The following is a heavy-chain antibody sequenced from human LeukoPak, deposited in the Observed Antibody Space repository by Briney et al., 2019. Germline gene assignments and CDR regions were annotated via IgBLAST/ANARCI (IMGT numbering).Heavy chain of an antibody. CDR2: IYYSGST. CDR3: ATVVVVDGGWFDP. Sequence: SETLSLTCTVSVGSTSSSSYYWGWIRQPPGKGLEWLGSIYYSGSTYYNPSLKSRVTISVDTSKNQFSMKLSSVTAADTAVYYCATVVVVDGGWFDPWGQGTLVTVSS. D-gene: IGHD2-15*01. CDR1: VGSTSSSSYY. J-gene: IGHJ5*02. V-gene: IGHV4-39*01.